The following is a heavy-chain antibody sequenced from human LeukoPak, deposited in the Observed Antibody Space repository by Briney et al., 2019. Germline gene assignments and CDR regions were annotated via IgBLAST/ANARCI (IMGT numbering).Heavy chain of an antibody. CDR3: ARLYYYGSGSLPPNWFDP. D-gene: IGHD3-10*01. CDR1: GGSFSGYY. Sequence: SETQSLTCAVYGGSFSGYYWSWIRQPPGKGLEWIGEINHSGSTNYNPSLKSRVTISVDTSKNQFSLKLSSVTAADTAVYYCARLYYYGSGSLPPNWFDPWGQGTLVTVSS. J-gene: IGHJ5*02. CDR2: INHSGST. V-gene: IGHV4-34*01.